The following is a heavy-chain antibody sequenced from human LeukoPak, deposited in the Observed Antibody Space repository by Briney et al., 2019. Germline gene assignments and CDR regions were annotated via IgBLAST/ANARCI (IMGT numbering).Heavy chain of an antibody. J-gene: IGHJ4*02. CDR2: IRSKAYGGTT. D-gene: IGHD3-22*01. Sequence: GGSLRLSCAASGFTFSSYAMSWVRQAPGKGLEWVGFIRSKAYGGTTEYAASVKGRFTISRDDSKSIAYLQMNSLKTEDTAVYYCTRAPWLWGQGTLVTVSS. CDR1: GFTFSSYA. CDR3: TRAPWL. V-gene: IGHV3-49*04.